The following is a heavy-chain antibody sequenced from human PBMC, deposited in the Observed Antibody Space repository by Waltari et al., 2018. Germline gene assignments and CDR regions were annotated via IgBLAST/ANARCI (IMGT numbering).Heavy chain of an antibody. J-gene: IGHJ4*02. CDR3: AKGELLVY. CDR2: ISYDGSNK. V-gene: IGHV3-30*18. D-gene: IGHD1-26*01. CDR1: GVTFSSYG. Sequence: QVQLVESGGGVVQPGRSLRLSCAASGVTFSSYGMHWVRQAPGKGLEWVAVISYDGSNKYYADSVKGRFTISRDNSKNTLYLQMNSLRAEDTAVYYCAKGELLVYWGQGTLVTVSS.